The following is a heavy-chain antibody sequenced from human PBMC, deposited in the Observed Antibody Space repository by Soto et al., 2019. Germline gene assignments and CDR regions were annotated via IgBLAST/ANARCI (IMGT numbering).Heavy chain of an antibody. CDR2: INSDGSST. V-gene: IGHV3-74*01. CDR3: ARGPPILGIISLDFDY. D-gene: IGHD2-15*01. CDR1: GFTFSSYW. J-gene: IGHJ4*02. Sequence: GGSLRLSCAASGFTFSSYWMHWVRQAPGKGLVWVSRINSDGSSTSYADSVKGRFTISRDNAKNTLYLQMNSLRAEDTAVYYCARGPPILGIISLDFDYWGQGTLVTVSS.